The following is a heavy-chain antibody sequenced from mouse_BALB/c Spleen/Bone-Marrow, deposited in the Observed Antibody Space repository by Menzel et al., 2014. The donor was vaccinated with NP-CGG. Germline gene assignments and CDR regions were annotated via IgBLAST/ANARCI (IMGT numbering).Heavy chain of an antibody. Sequence: EVQRVESGGGLVKPGGSLKLSCAASGFAFSSYDMSWVRQTPEKRLEWIATIRSGGSYTYYPDSVKGRFTISRDHSRNTLYLQMSSLRSEDTALYYCARLRTGACFDYWGQGTTGTGSS. CDR1: GFAFSSYD. CDR2: IRSGGSYT. V-gene: IGHV5-9*02. J-gene: IGHJ2*01. CDR3: ARLRTGACFDY.